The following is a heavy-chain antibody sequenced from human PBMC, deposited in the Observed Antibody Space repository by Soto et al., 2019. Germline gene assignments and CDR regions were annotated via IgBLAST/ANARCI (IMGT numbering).Heavy chain of an antibody. CDR2: INPNSGGT. CDR3: ARGRGGGYDDRRVRGMDV. Sequence: QVQLVQSGAEVKKPGASVKVSCKASGYTFTGYYMHWVRQAPGQGLEWMGWINPNSGGTNYAQKFQGRVTKTRDTSISTAYMELSRLRSDDTAVYYCARGRGGGYDDRRVRGMDVWGQGTTVTVSS. J-gene: IGHJ6*02. CDR1: GYTFTGYY. V-gene: IGHV1-2*02. D-gene: IGHD5-12*01.